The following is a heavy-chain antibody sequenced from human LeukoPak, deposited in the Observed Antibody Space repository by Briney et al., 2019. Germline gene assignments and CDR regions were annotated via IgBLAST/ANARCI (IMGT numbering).Heavy chain of an antibody. V-gene: IGHV3-11*01. CDR2: ISSSGSTI. CDR3: ARAPRGQWLVRAFDY. D-gene: IGHD6-19*01. CDR1: GFTFSDYH. J-gene: IGHJ4*02. Sequence: GGSLRLSCAASGFTFSDYHMSWIRQAPGKGLEWVSYISSSGSTIYYADSVKGRFTISRDNAKNSLYLQMNSLRAEDTAVYYCARAPRGQWLVRAFDYWGQGTLVTVSS.